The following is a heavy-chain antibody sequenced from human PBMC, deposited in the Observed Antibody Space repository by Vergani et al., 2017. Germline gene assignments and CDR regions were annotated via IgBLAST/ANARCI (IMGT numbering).Heavy chain of an antibody. D-gene: IGHD6-19*01. Sequence: QVQLQESGPGLVKPSETLSLTCTVSGGSLSSYYWSWIRQPPGKGLEWIGYIYYSGSTNYNPSLKGRVTISVDTSKNQFSLKLSPVTAADTAVYYCARHKGGWFDFDYWGQGTLVTVSS. CDR3: ARHKGGWFDFDY. V-gene: IGHV4-59*08. CDR2: IYYSGST. CDR1: GGSLSSYY. J-gene: IGHJ4*02.